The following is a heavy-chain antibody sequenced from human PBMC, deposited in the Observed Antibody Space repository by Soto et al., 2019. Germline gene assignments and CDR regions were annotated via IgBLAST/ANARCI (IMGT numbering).Heavy chain of an antibody. J-gene: IGHJ6*02. V-gene: IGHV1-18*04. CDR3: ARGYGDYIRALDV. CDR2: IGAYNGNT. Sequence: QVQLVQSGPEVKKPGTSVRVSCKTAGYTFTNYGITWVRQAPGQGLEWMGWIGAYNGNTNYAQRFQGRLTMTTDTSTDTGYMELRSLTSDDTAVYYCARGYGDYIRALDVWGQGTTVTVSS. D-gene: IGHD4-17*01. CDR1: GYTFTNYG.